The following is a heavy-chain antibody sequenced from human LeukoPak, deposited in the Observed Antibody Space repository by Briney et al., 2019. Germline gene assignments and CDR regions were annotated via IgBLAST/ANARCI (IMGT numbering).Heavy chain of an antibody. D-gene: IGHD3-10*01. CDR3: ARRHYGPGSYYNLTNP. CDR2: IYPGDSDT. Sequence: PGESLKTSCRGSGYSCTSYWIGWVRQMPGKGLEWMGIIYPGDSDTRYSPSFQGQVTISADKSISTAYLQWSSLKASDTAMYYCARRHYGPGSYYNLTNPWSQGTLVTVSS. J-gene: IGHJ5*02. V-gene: IGHV5-51*01. CDR1: GYSCTSYW.